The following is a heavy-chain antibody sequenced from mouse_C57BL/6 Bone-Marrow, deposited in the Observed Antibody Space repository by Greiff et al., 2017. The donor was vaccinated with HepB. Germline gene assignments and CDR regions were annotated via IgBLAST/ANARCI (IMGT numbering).Heavy chain of an antibody. CDR1: EYAFPSHD. J-gene: IGHJ1*03. V-gene: IGHV5-2*03. CDR2: INSDGGST. D-gene: IGHD2-4*01. CDR3: ARQDYGYWYFDV. Sequence: EVKVEESGGGLVQPGESLKLSCESNEYAFPSHDMSWVRKTPEKRLELVAAINSDGGSTYYPDNMERRFIISRDNTKKTLYLQMSSLSAEDTALYYCARQDYGYWYFDVWGTGTTVTVSS.